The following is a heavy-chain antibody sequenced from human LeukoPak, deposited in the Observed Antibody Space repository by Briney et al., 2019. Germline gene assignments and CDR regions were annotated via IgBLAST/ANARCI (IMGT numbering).Heavy chain of an antibody. D-gene: IGHD6-13*01. J-gene: IGHJ4*02. CDR1: GYSFTSYW. Sequence: GESLKISCKGSGYSFTSYWIGWVRQAPRKGLEWVANIKQDGSENYYVDSVKGRFTISRDNAKNSLYLQMNSLRAEDTALYYCAMSGSWVIFDFWGQGTLVTVSS. CDR3: AMSGSWVIFDF. CDR2: IKQDGSEN. V-gene: IGHV3-7*01.